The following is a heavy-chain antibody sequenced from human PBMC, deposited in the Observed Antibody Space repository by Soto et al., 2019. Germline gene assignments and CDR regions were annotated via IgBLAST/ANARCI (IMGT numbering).Heavy chain of an antibody. CDR2: INHSGST. V-gene: IGHV4-34*01. CDR1: GGSFGGFY. CDR3: AIVAGSPYYYGMDV. D-gene: IGHD6-19*01. J-gene: IGHJ6*02. Sequence: SETLRLPCAVYGGSFGGFYCIRIRQPPRKGLEWIGEINHSGSTNYNPSLKSRVTISVDTSKNQFSLKLGSVTAADTAVYYCAIVAGSPYYYGMDVWGQGTTVTVSS.